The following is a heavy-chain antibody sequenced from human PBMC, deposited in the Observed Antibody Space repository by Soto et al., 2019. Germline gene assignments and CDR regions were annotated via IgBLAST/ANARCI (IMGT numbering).Heavy chain of an antibody. CDR1: GYTFTSYG. CDR2: ISAYNGNT. V-gene: IGHV1-18*01. CDR3: ARDSPPVDY. Sequence: QVQLVQSGAEVKKPGASVKVSCKASGYTFTSYGVSWVRQAPGQGLEWMGWISAYNGNTKYAQKLQGRVTMTTDTTTNTAYMDLRSLRSDDTAVYYCARDSPPVDYWGQGTLVTVSS. J-gene: IGHJ4*02.